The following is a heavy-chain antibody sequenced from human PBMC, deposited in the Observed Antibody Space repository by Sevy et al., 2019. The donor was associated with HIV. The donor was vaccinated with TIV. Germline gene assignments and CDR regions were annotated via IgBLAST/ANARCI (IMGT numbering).Heavy chain of an antibody. V-gene: IGHV3-21*06. CDR3: ARARDYYGSGTYDY. CDR1: QFTFRDYT. Sequence: GGSLRLSCAASQFTFRDYTMNWVRQTPGKGLEWISYISSGSSYIRYADSVKGRFTISRDNAENSLYLQMNRLRAEDTGVYFCARARDYYGSGTYDYWGQGTLVTVSS. D-gene: IGHD3-10*01. J-gene: IGHJ4*02. CDR2: ISSGSSYI.